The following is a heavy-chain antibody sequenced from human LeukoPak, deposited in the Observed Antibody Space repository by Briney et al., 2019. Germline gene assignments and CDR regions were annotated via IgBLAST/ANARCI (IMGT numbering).Heavy chain of an antibody. Sequence: ALRLSCAASGFTFDDYAMLWVRQAPGKGLEWVSGISWNSGSIGYADSVKGRFTISRDNAKNSLYLQMNSLRAEDTALYYCAKGSHGLWFWELLTYFDYWGQGTLVTVSS. V-gene: IGHV3-9*01. CDR2: ISWNSGSI. D-gene: IGHD3-10*01. CDR1: GFTFDDYA. CDR3: AKGSHGLWFWELLTYFDY. J-gene: IGHJ4*02.